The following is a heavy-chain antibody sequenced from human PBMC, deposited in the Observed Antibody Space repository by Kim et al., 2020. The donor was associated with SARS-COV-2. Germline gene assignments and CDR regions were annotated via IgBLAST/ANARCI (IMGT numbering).Heavy chain of an antibody. J-gene: IGHJ6*02. CDR2: IGTAGDT. CDR3: ARVRYYYGSGSYYNGDYYYYGMDV. Sequence: GGSLRLSCAASGFTFSRYDMHWVRQATGKGLECVSTIGTAGDTYYPGSVKGRFTISRENAKNSLYLQMNSLRAGDTAVYYCARVRYYYGSGSYYNGDYYYYGMDVWGQGTTVTVSS. D-gene: IGHD3-10*01. V-gene: IGHV3-13*01. CDR1: GFTFSRYD.